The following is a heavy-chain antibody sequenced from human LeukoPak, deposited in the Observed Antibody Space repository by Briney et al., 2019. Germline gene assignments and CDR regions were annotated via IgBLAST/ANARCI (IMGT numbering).Heavy chain of an antibody. CDR1: GFTFSSYA. CDR3: AKDVTMIGVYYFDY. J-gene: IGHJ4*02. D-gene: IGHD3-22*01. Sequence: GGSLRLSCAASGFTFSSYAMSWFRQAPGKGLEWVPAISGSGGSTYYADSVKGRFTISRDNSKNTLYLQMNSLRAEDTAVYYCAKDVTMIGVYYFDYWGQGTLVTVSS. V-gene: IGHV3-23*01. CDR2: ISGSGGST.